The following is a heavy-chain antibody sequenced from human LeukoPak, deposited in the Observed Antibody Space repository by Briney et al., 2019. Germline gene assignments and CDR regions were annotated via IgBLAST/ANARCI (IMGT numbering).Heavy chain of an antibody. CDR3: ARGDIDSSGYYYSGFWFDP. D-gene: IGHD3-22*01. J-gene: IGHJ5*02. CDR1: GFTFSNYE. CDR2: ISSSSSYI. Sequence: GGSLRLSCAASGFTFSNYEMNWVRQAPGKGLEWVSSISSSSSYIYYADSVKGRFTISRDNAKNSLYLQMNSLRAEDTAVYYCARGDIDSSGYYYSGFWFDPWGQGTLVTVSS. V-gene: IGHV3-21*01.